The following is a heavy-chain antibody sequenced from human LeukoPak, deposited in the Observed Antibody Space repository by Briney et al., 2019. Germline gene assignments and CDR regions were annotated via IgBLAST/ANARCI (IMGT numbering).Heavy chain of an antibody. CDR3: TSSYSSGPRDWFDP. J-gene: IGHJ5*02. V-gene: IGHV3-21*01. CDR1: GFTFSTYS. D-gene: IGHD3-22*01. CDR2: ISRTGNYI. Sequence: GGSLRLSCAASGFTFSTYSMNWVRQAPGKGLEWVSSISRTGNYIYYADSVKGRFTISRDNAKNSLYLQMNSLRAEDTAVYYCTSSYSSGPRDWFDPWGQGTLVTVSS.